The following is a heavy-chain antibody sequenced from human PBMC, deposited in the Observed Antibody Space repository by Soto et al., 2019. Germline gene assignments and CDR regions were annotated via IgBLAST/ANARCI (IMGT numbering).Heavy chain of an antibody. Sequence: EVQMVESGGGLVQPGGSLRLSCAASGFTFSSYWMHWVRQAPGKGLVWVSRINSDGSSTSYADSVKGRFTISRDNAKNTLYLQMNSLRAEDTAVYYCARGVGVAGNWFDPWGQGTLVTVSS. CDR2: INSDGSST. D-gene: IGHD1-26*01. V-gene: IGHV3-74*01. J-gene: IGHJ5*02. CDR1: GFTFSSYW. CDR3: ARGVGVAGNWFDP.